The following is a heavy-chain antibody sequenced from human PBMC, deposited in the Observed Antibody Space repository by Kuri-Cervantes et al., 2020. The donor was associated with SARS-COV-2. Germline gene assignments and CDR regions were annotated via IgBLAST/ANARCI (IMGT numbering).Heavy chain of an antibody. D-gene: IGHD3-3*01. CDR2: IYTSGST. J-gene: IGHJ6*02. Sequence: SETLSLTCTVSGGSISSGSYYWSWIRQPAGKGLEWIGRIYTSGSTNYNPSLKSRVTISVDTSKNQFSLKLSSVTAADTAVYYCARDRRKITIFGAIYYGMDVWGQGTTVTAP. CDR1: GGSISSGSYY. V-gene: IGHV4-61*02. CDR3: ARDRRKITIFGAIYYGMDV.